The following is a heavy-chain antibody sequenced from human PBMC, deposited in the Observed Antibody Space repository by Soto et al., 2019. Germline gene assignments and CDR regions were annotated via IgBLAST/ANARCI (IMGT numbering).Heavy chain of an antibody. CDR2: VSGSGGST. CDR3: AKSVNRHYYYTMDV. CDR1: GFTFSSYA. V-gene: IGHV3-23*01. D-gene: IGHD4-17*01. Sequence: EVQLLESGGGLVQPGESLRLSCAASGFTFSSYAMIWVRQAPGKGLEWVSVVSGSGGSTYYVDSVKGRFTISRDNSKNTLYLQMNSVRAEDTAVYYCAKSVNRHYYYTMDVWGQGTTVTVSS. J-gene: IGHJ6*02.